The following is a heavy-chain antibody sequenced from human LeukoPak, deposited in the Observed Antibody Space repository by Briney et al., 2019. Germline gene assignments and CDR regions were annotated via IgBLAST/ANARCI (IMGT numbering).Heavy chain of an antibody. D-gene: IGHD3-22*01. CDR3: ARHSNYYDSGGYYYDY. CDR1: GYTFTRYY. CDR2: IIPIFGIV. Sequence: ASVKVSCKASGYTFTRYYMHWVRQAPGQGLEWMGRIIPIFGIVNYAQKFQGRVTITADKSTSTAYMELSSLRSEDTAVYYCARHSNYYDSGGYYYDYWGQGTLVTVSS. V-gene: IGHV1-69*02. J-gene: IGHJ4*02.